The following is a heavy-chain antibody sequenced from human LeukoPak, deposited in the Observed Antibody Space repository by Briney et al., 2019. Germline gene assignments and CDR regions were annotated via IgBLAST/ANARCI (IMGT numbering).Heavy chain of an antibody. J-gene: IGHJ5*02. CDR1: GFTFSSYG. V-gene: IGHV3-30*18. Sequence: GGSLRLSCAASGFTFSSYGMHWVRQAPGKGLEWVAVISYDGSNKYYADSVKGRFTISRDNSKNTLYLQMNSLRAEDTAVYYCAKVGLWFGELSWFDPWGQGTLVTVPS. CDR3: AKVGLWFGELSWFDP. CDR2: ISYDGSNK. D-gene: IGHD3-10*01.